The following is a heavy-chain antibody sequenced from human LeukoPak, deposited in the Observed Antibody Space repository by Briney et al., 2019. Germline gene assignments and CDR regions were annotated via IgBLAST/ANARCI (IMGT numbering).Heavy chain of an antibody. V-gene: IGHV3-66*01. CDR1: GFTVSSNY. CDR3: ATGDYGAFDF. J-gene: IGHJ3*01. CDR2: LYSGGST. Sequence: GGSLRLSCAASGFTVSSNYMSWVRQAPGKGLEWVSVLYSGGSTYYADSVKGRFTISRDNAKNSLYLQMNSLRAEDTAVYYCATGDYGAFDFWGQGTMVTVS. D-gene: IGHD4-17*01.